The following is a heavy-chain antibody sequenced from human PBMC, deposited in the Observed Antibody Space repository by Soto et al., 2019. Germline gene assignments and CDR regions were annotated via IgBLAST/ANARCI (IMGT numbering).Heavy chain of an antibody. Sequence: PWGSLILSCLASWFSVTSNYMTWFRQSPGNGPEWVSVMYSNGHTYYADSVEGRFTISRDRSSNTLYLQMTSLRREDTAVYYCARESGSPVTYHYSYGMDVWGQGTTVTVSS. CDR2: MYSNGHT. CDR1: WFSVTSNY. V-gene: IGHV3-53*05. CDR3: ARESGSPVTYHYSYGMDV. D-gene: IGHD4-17*01. J-gene: IGHJ6*02.